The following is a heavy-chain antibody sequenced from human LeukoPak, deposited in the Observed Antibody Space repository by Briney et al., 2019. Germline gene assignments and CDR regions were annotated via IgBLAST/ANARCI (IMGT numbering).Heavy chain of an antibody. D-gene: IGHD1-26*01. CDR1: GYTFTGYY. CDR3: ARDRSIVGASGPDAFDI. J-gene: IGHJ3*02. Sequence: ASVKVSCKASGYTFTGYYMHWVRQAPGQGLEWMGWINPNSGGTNCAQKFQGRVTMTRDTSISTAYMELSRLRSDDTAVYYCARDRSIVGASGPDAFDIWGQGTMVTVSS. V-gene: IGHV1-2*02. CDR2: INPNSGGT.